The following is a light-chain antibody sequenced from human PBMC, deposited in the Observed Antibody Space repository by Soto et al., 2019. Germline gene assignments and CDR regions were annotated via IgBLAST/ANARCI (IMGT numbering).Light chain of an antibody. CDR1: QSIGSH. V-gene: IGKV1-39*01. CDR2: AAS. Sequence: DIQMTQPPSSLSTSVGDRVTITCRASQSIGSHLNWYQQKPGKAPNLLIYAASSLQSGVPSRFSGSGSGTDFTLSISTLQPEDFATYYCQQRYSLPRTFGQGTKVDIK. CDR3: QQRYSLPRT. J-gene: IGKJ1*01.